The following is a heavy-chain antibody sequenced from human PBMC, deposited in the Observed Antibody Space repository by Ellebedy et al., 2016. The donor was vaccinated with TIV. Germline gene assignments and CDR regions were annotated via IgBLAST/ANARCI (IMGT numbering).Heavy chain of an antibody. D-gene: IGHD1-7*01. Sequence: ASVKVSCXASGYTFTSYDINWVRQATGQGLEWMGWMNPNSGNTGYAQKFQGRVTMTRNTSISTAYMELSSLRSEDTAVYYCARSLSAGTTPPQGYYYYYYMDVWGKGTTVTVSS. J-gene: IGHJ6*03. CDR2: MNPNSGNT. CDR3: ARSLSAGTTPPQGYYYYYYMDV. CDR1: GYTFTSYD. V-gene: IGHV1-8*01.